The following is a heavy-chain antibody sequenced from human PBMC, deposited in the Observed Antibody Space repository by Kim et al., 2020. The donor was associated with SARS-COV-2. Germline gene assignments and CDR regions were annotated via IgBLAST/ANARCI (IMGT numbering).Heavy chain of an antibody. D-gene: IGHD6-19*01. CDR3: ARDRDSSGWHLIDAFDI. V-gene: IGHV3-11*06. J-gene: IGHJ3*02. Sequence: KGRLTISRDNAKNSLYLQMNSLGAEDTAVYYCARDRDSSGWHLIDAFDIWGQGTMVTVSS.